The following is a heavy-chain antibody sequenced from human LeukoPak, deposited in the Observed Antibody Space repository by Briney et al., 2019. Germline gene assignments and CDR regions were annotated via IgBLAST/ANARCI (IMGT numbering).Heavy chain of an antibody. CDR2: ISGGGDII. J-gene: IGHJ4*02. V-gene: IGHV3-23*01. CDR3: ARDLNTPGIHLKNYFDY. Sequence: GGSLRLSCVASGFTFNRYAMTWVRQAPGKGLEWVSTISGGGDIIYDADSVKGRFTISRDNSKNTVYLQMNSLRAEDTALYYCARDLNTPGIHLKNYFDYWGQGTLVTVSS. CDR1: GFTFNRYA.